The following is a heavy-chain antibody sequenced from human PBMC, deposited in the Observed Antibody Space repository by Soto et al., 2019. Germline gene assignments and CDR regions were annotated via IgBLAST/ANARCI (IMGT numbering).Heavy chain of an antibody. CDR1: GFTFNNYA. CDR2: ISVSGGST. Sequence: GGSLRLSCAASGFTFNNYAMSWVRQAPGKGLEWVSSISVSGGSTYYADSVKGRFTISRDKSQNTLYMQMNSLRADDTAVYYCATMTTVKQYIXYWGQGTLVXVSS. V-gene: IGHV3-23*01. CDR3: ATMTTVKQYIXY. D-gene: IGHD4-17*01. J-gene: IGHJ4*02.